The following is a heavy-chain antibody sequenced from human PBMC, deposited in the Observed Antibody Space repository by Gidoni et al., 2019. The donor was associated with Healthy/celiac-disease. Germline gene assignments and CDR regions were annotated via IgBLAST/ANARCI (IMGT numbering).Heavy chain of an antibody. CDR2: INHSGST. J-gene: IGHJ4*02. Sequence: QVQLQQWGAGLLKPSETLSLTCAVHGGSFSGYYWSWVRQPPGKGLEWIGEINHSGSTNYNPSLKSRVTISVDTSKNQFSLKLSSVTAADTAVYYCARGANSDYYDSRYFDYWGQGTLVTVSS. CDR3: ARGANSDYYDSRYFDY. V-gene: IGHV4-34*01. D-gene: IGHD3-22*01. CDR1: GGSFSGYY.